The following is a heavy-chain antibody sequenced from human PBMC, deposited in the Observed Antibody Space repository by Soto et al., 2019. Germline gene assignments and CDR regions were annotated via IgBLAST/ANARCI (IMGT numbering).Heavy chain of an antibody. V-gene: IGHV3-30-3*01. CDR2: ISYDGSNK. J-gene: IGHJ4*02. CDR3: ARAEGLNVLLWFGELLQGTFDY. D-gene: IGHD3-10*01. CDR1: GFTFSSYA. Sequence: QVQLVESGGGVVQPGRSLRLSCAASGFTFSSYAMHWVRQAPGKGLEWVAVISYDGSNKYYADSVKGRFTISRDNSKNTLYLQMNSLRAEDTAVYYCARAEGLNVLLWFGELLQGTFDYSGQGTLVTVSS.